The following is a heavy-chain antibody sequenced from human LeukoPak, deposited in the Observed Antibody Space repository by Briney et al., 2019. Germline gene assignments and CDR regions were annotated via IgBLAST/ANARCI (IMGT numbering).Heavy chain of an antibody. CDR1: GFTFSSYG. V-gene: IGHV3-30*02. Sequence: GGSLRLSCAASGFTFSSYGMHWVRQAPGKGLDWVAFIRYDGSNKYYADSVKGRFTISRDNSKNTLYLQMNSLRAEDTAVYYCAKDRCSSTSCYGGGFYYYYMDVWGKGTTVTVSS. J-gene: IGHJ6*03. CDR2: IRYDGSNK. D-gene: IGHD2-2*01. CDR3: AKDRCSSTSCYGGGFYYYYMDV.